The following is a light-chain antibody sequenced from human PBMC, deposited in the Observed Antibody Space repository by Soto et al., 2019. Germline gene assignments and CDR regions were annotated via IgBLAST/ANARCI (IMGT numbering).Light chain of an antibody. CDR3: QQSYSTPLT. J-gene: IGKJ3*01. Sequence: DIQMPQSPSSLSASVGDRVTITCLASQSISNYLNWYQQKPGKAPKLLIYAASSLQGDVPSRFSGSGSGTDFTLTITSLQPDDFATYYCQQSYSTPLTFGPGTKVAIK. V-gene: IGKV1-39*01. CDR2: AAS. CDR1: QSISNY.